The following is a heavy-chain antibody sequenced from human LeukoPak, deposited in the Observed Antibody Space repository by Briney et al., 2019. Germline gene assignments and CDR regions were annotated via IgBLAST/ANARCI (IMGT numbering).Heavy chain of an antibody. CDR1: GFTFRRYG. CDR3: ARGFRGPNFDH. V-gene: IGHV4-59*08. J-gene: IGHJ4*02. CDR2: IYHGGRT. D-gene: IGHD3-10*01. Sequence: GTLRLSCAASGFTFRRYGMSWIRQTPGKGLEWIGYIYHGGRTDYNPSLKSRVTISVDTSKNQFSLKLSSVTAADTAVYFCARGFRGPNFDHWGQGTLVTVSS.